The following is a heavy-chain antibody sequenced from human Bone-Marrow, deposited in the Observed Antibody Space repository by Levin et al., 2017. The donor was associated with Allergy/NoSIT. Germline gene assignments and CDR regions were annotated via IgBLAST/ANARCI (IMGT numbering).Heavy chain of an antibody. V-gene: IGHV3-33*01. CDR1: GFTFRSYG. Sequence: LSLTCAASGFTFRSYGMHWVRQAPGKGLEWVAVIWYDGSNKYYADSVKGRFTISRDNSKNTLYLQMNSLRAEDTAVYYCARGRYYYDSSGYYTNPVKRDYYYYGMDVWGQGTTVTVSS. CDR2: IWYDGSNK. CDR3: ARGRYYYDSSGYYTNPVKRDYYYYGMDV. J-gene: IGHJ6*02. D-gene: IGHD3-22*01.